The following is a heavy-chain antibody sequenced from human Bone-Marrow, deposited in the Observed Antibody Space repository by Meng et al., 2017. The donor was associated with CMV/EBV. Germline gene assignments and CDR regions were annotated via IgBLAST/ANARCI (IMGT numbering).Heavy chain of an antibody. D-gene: IGHD3-10*01. Sequence: GESLKISCAASGFTVSSNYMSWVRQAPGKGLEWVSVIYSGGSTYYADSVKGRFTISRDNSKNTLYLQMNSLRAEDTAVYYCAAGVLWFGAGDYWGQGPLVTFSS. CDR1: GFTVSSNY. CDR2: IYSGGST. V-gene: IGHV3-66*02. CDR3: AAGVLWFGAGDY. J-gene: IGHJ4*02.